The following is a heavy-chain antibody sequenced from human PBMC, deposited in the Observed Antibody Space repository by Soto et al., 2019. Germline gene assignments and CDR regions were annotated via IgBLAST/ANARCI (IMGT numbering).Heavy chain of an antibody. J-gene: IGHJ5*02. CDR3: ARDGDPGYTFWSGPLGGGRFDP. CDR2: IVPMFGTA. V-gene: IGHV1-69*12. D-gene: IGHD3-3*01. CDR1: GGTFGNTA. Sequence: QVQLVQSGAEVKKPGSSVNVSCKTSGGTFGNTAVTWVRQAPGQGLEWMGGIVPMFGTANYAQKFQGRVTITADESTNTAYMELRSLRSDGTAVYYCARDGDPGYTFWSGPLGGGRFDPWGQGTLVTVSS.